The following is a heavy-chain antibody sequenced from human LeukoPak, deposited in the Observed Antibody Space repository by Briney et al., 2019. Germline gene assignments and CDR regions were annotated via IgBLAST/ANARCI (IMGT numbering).Heavy chain of an antibody. Sequence: GGSLRLSCAASGFTFSDYGMNWVRQAPGKGLEWVSYISSSPINIYYADSVRGRFTISRDNAKNSVFLQMNSLRAEDTAVYYCARGSAAADDKWIDPWGQGTLVTVSS. D-gene: IGHD6-25*01. CDR3: ARGSAAADDKWIDP. V-gene: IGHV3-48*03. CDR1: GFTFSDYG. J-gene: IGHJ5*02. CDR2: ISSSPINI.